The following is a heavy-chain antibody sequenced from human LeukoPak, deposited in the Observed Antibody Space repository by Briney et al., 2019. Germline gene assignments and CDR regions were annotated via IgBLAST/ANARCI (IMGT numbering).Heavy chain of an antibody. J-gene: IGHJ4*02. CDR1: GGSISSYY. Sequence: SETLSLTCTVSGGSISSYYWSWIRQPPGKGLEWIGYIYYSGSTNYNTSLTSRVTISLDTPKNQFSLKLSSVTAADTAVYYCAGGNTARAHFDYWGQGTLVTVSS. CDR3: AGGNTARAHFDY. CDR2: IYYSGST. V-gene: IGHV4-59*01. D-gene: IGHD5-18*01.